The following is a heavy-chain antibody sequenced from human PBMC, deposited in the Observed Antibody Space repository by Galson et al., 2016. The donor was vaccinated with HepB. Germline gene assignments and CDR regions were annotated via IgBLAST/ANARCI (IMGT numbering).Heavy chain of an antibody. CDR3: ARHWALGRGVEY. J-gene: IGHJ4*02. CDR2: DT. D-gene: IGHD1-26*01. Sequence: DTRYSPSFRGQFTISADKSISTANLQWSNLKASDTAMYYCARHWALGRGVEYWGQGTLVTVSS. V-gene: IGHV5-51*01.